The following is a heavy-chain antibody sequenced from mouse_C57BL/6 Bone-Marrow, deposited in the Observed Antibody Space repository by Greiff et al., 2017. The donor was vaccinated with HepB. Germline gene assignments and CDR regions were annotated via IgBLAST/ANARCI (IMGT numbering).Heavy chain of an antibody. J-gene: IGHJ4*01. CDR3: ARLAIYDGYYGAMDY. D-gene: IGHD2-3*01. V-gene: IGHV1-55*01. CDR2: IYPGSGST. Sequence: QVQLQQSGAELVKPGASVKMSCKASGYTFTSYWITWVKQRPGQGLEWIGDIYPGSGSTNYNEKFKSKATLTVETSSSTAYMQLSSLTSEDSAVYYCARLAIYDGYYGAMDYWGQGTSVTVSS. CDR1: GYTFTSYW.